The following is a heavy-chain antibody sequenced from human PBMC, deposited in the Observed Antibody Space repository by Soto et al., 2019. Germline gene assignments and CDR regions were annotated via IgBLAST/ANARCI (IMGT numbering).Heavy chain of an antibody. CDR1: GFTFSSYS. CDR2: ISSSSSTI. Sequence: GGSLRLSCAASGFTFSSYSMNWVRQAPGKGLEWVSYISSSSSTIYYADSVKGRFTISRDNAKNSLYLQMNSLRAEDTAVYYCATAAPGGIYYYYYYMDVWGKGTTVTVSS. V-gene: IGHV3-48*01. J-gene: IGHJ6*03. CDR3: ATAAPGGIYYYYYYMDV. D-gene: IGHD6-13*01.